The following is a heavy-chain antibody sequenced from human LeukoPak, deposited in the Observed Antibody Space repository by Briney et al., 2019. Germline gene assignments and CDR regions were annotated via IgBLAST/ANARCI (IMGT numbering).Heavy chain of an antibody. Sequence: PSETLSLTCTVSGGSISSSSYYWGWIRQPPGKGLEWIGYIFYSGSTNYNPSLKSRVTISVDTSKNQFSLKLTSVTAADTAVYYCARSRAYDYHFDNWGQGTLVTVSS. CDR3: ARSRAYDYHFDN. CDR1: GGSISSSSYY. D-gene: IGHD5-12*01. J-gene: IGHJ4*02. V-gene: IGHV4-61*05. CDR2: IFYSGST.